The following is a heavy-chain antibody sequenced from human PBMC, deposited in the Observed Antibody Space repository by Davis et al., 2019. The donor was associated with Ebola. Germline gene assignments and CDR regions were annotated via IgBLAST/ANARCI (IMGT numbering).Heavy chain of an antibody. V-gene: IGHV4-59*01. J-gene: IGHJ4*02. CDR2: IYYSGST. CDR1: GGSISSYY. CDR3: ARGPPGYYYDSSGYYSKGYYFDY. D-gene: IGHD3-22*01. Sequence: SETLSLTCTVSGGSISSYYWSWIRQPPGKGLEWIGYIYYSGSTNYNPSLKSRVTISVDTSKNQFSLKLSSVTAADTAVYYCARGPPGYYYDSSGYYSKGYYFDYWGQGTLVTVSS.